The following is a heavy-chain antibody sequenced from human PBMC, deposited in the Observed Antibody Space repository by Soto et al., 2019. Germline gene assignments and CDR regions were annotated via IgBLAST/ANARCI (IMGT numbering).Heavy chain of an antibody. CDR1: GFTVSSGY. D-gene: IGHD6-19*01. CDR2: LFSGASS. V-gene: IGHV3-53*05. J-gene: IGHJ5*01. CDR3: ARDTYSSGWYDS. Sequence: PGGSLRLSCAASGFTVSSGYVAWVRQAPGKGLEWISVLFSGASSYYADSVKGRFTISRDNSKNTLSLEMSSLRVEDTAVYFCARDTYSSGWYDSWGQGTLVTVSS.